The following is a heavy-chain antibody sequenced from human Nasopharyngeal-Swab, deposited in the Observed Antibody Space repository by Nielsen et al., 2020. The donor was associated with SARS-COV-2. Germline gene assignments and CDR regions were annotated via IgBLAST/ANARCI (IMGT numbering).Heavy chain of an antibody. J-gene: IGHJ4*02. D-gene: IGHD1-26*01. CDR1: GFPFSSYA. CDR2: ISGSASYT. V-gene: IGHV3-23*01. Sequence: ESLKISCAASGFPFSSYAMSWVRQVPGKGLEWVSAISGSASYTYYADSVKGRFTVSRDNSKNTLSLQMTSLRAEDTAVYYCAKDADLGPTSIDSWGQGTLVTVSS. CDR3: AKDADLGPTSIDS.